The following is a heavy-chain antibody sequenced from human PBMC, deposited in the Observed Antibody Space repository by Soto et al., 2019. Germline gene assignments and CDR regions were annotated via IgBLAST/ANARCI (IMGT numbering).Heavy chain of an antibody. CDR3: ATKPTYYDFWSGYPFDP. CDR1: GFTFSSYS. Sequence: GGSLRLSCAASGFTFSSYSMNWVRQAPGKGLEWVSSISSSSSYIYYADSVKGRFTISRDNAKNSLYLQMNSLRAEDTAVYYCATKPTYYDFWSGYPFDPWGQGTPVTVSS. J-gene: IGHJ5*02. CDR2: ISSSSSYI. D-gene: IGHD3-3*01. V-gene: IGHV3-21*01.